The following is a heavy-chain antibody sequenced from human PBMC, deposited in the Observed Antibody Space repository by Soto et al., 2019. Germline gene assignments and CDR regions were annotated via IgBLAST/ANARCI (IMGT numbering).Heavy chain of an antibody. D-gene: IGHD3-10*01. V-gene: IGHV1-8*01. Sequence: ASVKVSCKASGYTFTSYDINWVRQATGQGLEWMGWMNPNSGNTGYAQKFQGRVTMTRNTSISTAYMELSSLRSEDTAVYYCARGKQLAVVRGVIIMPTHAHDAFDIWGQGTMVTVSS. CDR2: MNPNSGNT. CDR3: ARGKQLAVVRGVIIMPTHAHDAFDI. CDR1: GYTFTSYD. J-gene: IGHJ3*02.